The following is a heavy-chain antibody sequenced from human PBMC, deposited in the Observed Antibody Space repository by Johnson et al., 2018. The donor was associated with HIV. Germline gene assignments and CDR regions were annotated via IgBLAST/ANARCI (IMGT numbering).Heavy chain of an antibody. CDR2: ISGSGGST. J-gene: IGHJ3*02. D-gene: IGHD1-14*01. CDR3: ARKGDAFDI. CDR1: GFTFSSYA. V-gene: IGHV3-23*04. Sequence: VQLVESGGGLVQPGGSLRLSCAASGFTFSSYAMSWVRQAPGKGLEWVSPISGSGGSTYYADSVKGRFTISRDNSKNTLYLQMSILRAEDTAIYYCARKGDAFDIWGQGTMVTVSS.